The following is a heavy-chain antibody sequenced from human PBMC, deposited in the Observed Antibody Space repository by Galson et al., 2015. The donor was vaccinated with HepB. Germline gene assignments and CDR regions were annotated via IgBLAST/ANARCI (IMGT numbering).Heavy chain of an antibody. Sequence: SLRLSCAASGFTFSSYAMSWVRQAPGKGLEWVSAISGSGGSTYYADSVKGRFTISRDNSKNTLYLQMNSLRAEDTAVYYCAKAPHWNYRTGHFDYWGQGTLVTVSS. CDR3: AKAPHWNYRTGHFDY. D-gene: IGHD1-7*01. CDR1: GFTFSSYA. J-gene: IGHJ4*02. V-gene: IGHV3-23*01. CDR2: ISGSGGST.